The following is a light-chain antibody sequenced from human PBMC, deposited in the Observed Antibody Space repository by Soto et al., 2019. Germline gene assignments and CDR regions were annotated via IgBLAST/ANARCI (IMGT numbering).Light chain of an antibody. CDR2: AAS. J-gene: IGKJ1*01. Sequence: IRMTQSPSSLSASTGDRVTITCRASPGISSYLAWYQQKPGRAPKLLIYAASTLQSGVPSRFSGSGSGTDFTLTISCLQSEDFATDYCQQYYSYPWTFGQGTKVDIK. CDR3: QQYYSYPWT. V-gene: IGKV1-8*01. CDR1: PGISSY.